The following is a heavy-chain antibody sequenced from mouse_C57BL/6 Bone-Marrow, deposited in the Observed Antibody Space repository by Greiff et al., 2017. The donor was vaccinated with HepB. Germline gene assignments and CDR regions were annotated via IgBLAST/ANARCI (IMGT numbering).Heavy chain of an antibody. CDR3: TRRSNYLAWFAY. D-gene: IGHD2-5*01. CDR2: IDPEPGGT. Sequence: VQGVESGAELVRPGASVTLSCKASGYTFTDYEMHWVKQTPVHGLEWIGAIDPEPGGTAYNQKFKGKAILTADKSSSTAYMELRSLTSEDSAVYYCTRRSNYLAWFAYWGQGTLVTVSA. CDR1: GYTFTDYE. V-gene: IGHV1-15*01. J-gene: IGHJ3*01.